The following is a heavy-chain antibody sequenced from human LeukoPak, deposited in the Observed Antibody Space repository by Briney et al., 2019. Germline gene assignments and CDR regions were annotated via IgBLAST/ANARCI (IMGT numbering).Heavy chain of an antibody. CDR3: TRVDLGVVAYYYYYYMDV. CDR2: IRSKAYGGTT. CDR1: GFTFGDYA. D-gene: IGHD3-3*01. Sequence: PGRSLRLSCTASGFTFGDYAMSWVRQAPGAGLEWVGFIRSKAYGGTTEYAASVKGRFTISRDDSKSIAYLQMNSLKTDDTAVYYRTRVDLGVVAYYYYYYMDVWGKGTTVTVSS. J-gene: IGHJ6*03. V-gene: IGHV3-49*04.